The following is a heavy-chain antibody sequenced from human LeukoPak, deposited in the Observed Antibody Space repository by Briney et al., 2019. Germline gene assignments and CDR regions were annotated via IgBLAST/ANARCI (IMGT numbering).Heavy chain of an antibody. V-gene: IGHV3-49*04. J-gene: IGHJ4*02. CDR3: TRGGESTVTMGPLPFGY. Sequence: GGSLRLSCTASGFTFGDYAMSWVRQAPGKGLEWVGFIRSKAYGGTTEYAASVKGRFTISRDDSKSIAYLQMNSLKTEDTAVYYCTRGGESTVTMGPLPFGYWDQGTLVTVSS. CDR1: GFTFGDYA. D-gene: IGHD4-17*01. CDR2: IRSKAYGGTT.